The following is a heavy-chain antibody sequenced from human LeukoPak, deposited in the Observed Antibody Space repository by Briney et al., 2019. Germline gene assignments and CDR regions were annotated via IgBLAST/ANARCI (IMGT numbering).Heavy chain of an antibody. Sequence: GGSLRLSCAASGFTFSSYSMDWVRQAPGKGLEWVSSISSSSSYIYYADSVKGRFTISRDNAKNSLYLQMNSLRAEDTAVYYCARDLRLITMIVVTRGPFDIWGQGTMVTVSS. CDR1: GFTFSSYS. D-gene: IGHD3-22*01. V-gene: IGHV3-21*01. J-gene: IGHJ3*02. CDR2: ISSSSSYI. CDR3: ARDLRLITMIVVTRGPFDI.